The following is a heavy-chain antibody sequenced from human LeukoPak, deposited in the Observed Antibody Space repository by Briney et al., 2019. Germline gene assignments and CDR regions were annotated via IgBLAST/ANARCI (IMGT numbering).Heavy chain of an antibody. V-gene: IGHV4-30-2*01. CDR2: IYHSGST. CDR1: GGSISSGGYS. CDR3: AREVHDRGMTLGYYFDY. J-gene: IGHJ4*02. D-gene: IGHD1-14*01. Sequence: SQTLSLTCAVSGGSISSGGYSWSWIRQPPGKGLEWIGYIYHSGSTYYNPSLKSRVTISVDRYKNQFSLKLSSVTAADTAVYYCAREVHDRGMTLGYYFDYLGQGILVTVSS.